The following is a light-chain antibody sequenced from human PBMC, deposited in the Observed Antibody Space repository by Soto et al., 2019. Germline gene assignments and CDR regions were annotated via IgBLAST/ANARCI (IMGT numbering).Light chain of an antibody. J-gene: IGLJ2*01. CDR3: QVLDSSGDHPVV. Sequence: SYELTQPPSGSVAPGKPASITGGGTNIGSKSVHWYQQKPGQAPVLVVYDDSDRPSGIPERFSGSNSGNTATLTISRVEAGDEADYYCQVLDSSGDHPVVFGGGTMLTV. CDR1: NIGSKS. V-gene: IGLV3-21*03. CDR2: DDS.